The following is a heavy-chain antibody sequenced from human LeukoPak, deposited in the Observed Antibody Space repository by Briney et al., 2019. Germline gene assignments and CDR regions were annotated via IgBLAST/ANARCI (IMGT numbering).Heavy chain of an antibody. CDR3: SLVPAATVPYYFDY. CDR1: GYTFTGYY. J-gene: IGHJ4*02. D-gene: IGHD2-2*01. CDR2: INPNSGGT. V-gene: IGHV1-2*02. Sequence: VSVKVSCKASGYTFTGYYMHWVRQAPGQGLEWMGWINPNSGGTNYAQKFQGRVTMTRDTSISTAYMELSRLRSDDTAVYYCSLVPAATVPYYFDYWGQGTLVTVSS.